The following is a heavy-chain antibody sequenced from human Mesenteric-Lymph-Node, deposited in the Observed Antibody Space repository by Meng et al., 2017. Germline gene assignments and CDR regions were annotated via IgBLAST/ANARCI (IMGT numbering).Heavy chain of an antibody. CDR2: VGIDGVTT. D-gene: IGHD3-10*01. CDR3: AKHWLIGGSSYYFDS. CDR1: GFTFSCCS. J-gene: IGHJ4*02. V-gene: IGHV3-23*01. Sequence: GESLKISCEASGFTFSCCSISWVRQAPGKGLEWVSVVGIDGVTTYYADSVKGRFTISRDNSKNTLYLQINSLRAEDAAVYYCAKHWLIGGSSYYFDSWGQGTLVTVSS.